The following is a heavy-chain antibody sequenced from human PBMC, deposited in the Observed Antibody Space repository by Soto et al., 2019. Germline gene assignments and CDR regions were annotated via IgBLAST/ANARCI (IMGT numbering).Heavy chain of an antibody. J-gene: IGHJ4*02. Sequence: AGSLRLSCAASGFSFSNYGMHWVRQAPGKGLEWVALIWYDGSNKYYADSVKGRVTISRDNSKNTLYLQMNSLRDEDTAVYYCARDAGKPASQFDCWGQGTLVTVSS. CDR1: GFSFSNYG. CDR3: ARDAGKPASQFDC. CDR2: IWYDGSNK. V-gene: IGHV3-33*01.